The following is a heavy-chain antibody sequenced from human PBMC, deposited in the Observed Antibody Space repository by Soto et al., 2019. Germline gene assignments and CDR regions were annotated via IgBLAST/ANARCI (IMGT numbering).Heavy chain of an antibody. CDR2: ISWNSGSI. CDR3: AEAPYGYSSSWYYFDY. V-gene: IGHV3-9*01. Sequence: EVQLVESGGGLVQPGRSLRLSCAASGFTFDDYAMHWVRQAPGKGLEWVSGISWNSGSIGYADSVKGRFTISRDNAKNSLYLQMNSLRAEDTALYCCAEAPYGYSSSWYYFDYWGQGTLVTVSS. J-gene: IGHJ4*02. D-gene: IGHD6-13*01. CDR1: GFTFDDYA.